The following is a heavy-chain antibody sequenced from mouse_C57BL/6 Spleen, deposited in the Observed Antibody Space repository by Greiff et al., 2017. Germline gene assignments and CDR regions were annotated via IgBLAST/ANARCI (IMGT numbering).Heavy chain of an antibody. D-gene: IGHD2-4*01. Sequence: VQLQQSGAELAKPGASVKLSCKASGYTFTSSWMHWVKQRPGKGLEWIGYINPRSGYTKYNQKFKDKATLTADKSSSTAYMQLSSLTYEDSAVYYWARANYDYDGGGYCAMDYWGQGTSVTVSS. CDR3: ARANYDYDGGGYCAMDY. V-gene: IGHV1-7*01. CDR1: GYTFTSSW. CDR2: INPRSGYT. J-gene: IGHJ4*01.